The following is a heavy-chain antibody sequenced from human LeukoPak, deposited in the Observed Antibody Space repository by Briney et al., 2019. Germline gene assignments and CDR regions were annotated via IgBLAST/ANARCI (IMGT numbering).Heavy chain of an antibody. D-gene: IGHD5-18*01. CDR3: AKDSSYSYGYSAYYMDV. V-gene: IGHV3-30*02. CDR2: IRYDGYNK. J-gene: IGHJ6*03. Sequence: PGGSLRLSCAASGFTFGSYGMHWVRQAPGKGLEWVAFIRYDGYNKYYADSVKGRFTISRDNSKNTLYLQMNSLRAEDTAVYYCAKDSSYSYGYSAYYMDVWGKGTTVTVSS. CDR1: GFTFGSYG.